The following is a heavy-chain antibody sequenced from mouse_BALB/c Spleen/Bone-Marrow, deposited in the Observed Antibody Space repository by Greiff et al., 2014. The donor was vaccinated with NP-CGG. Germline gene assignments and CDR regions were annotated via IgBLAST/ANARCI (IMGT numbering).Heavy chain of an antibody. CDR2: IDPSDSEA. J-gene: IGHJ2*01. D-gene: IGHD2-1*01. Sequence: QVQLQQSGAELVKPGAPVKLSCKASGYTFTRYWMNLVKQRPGRGLEWIGRIDPSDSEAHYNQKFKDKATLTVDKSSSTAYIQLSSLTSEDSAVYYCARDGNYYFDYWGQGTTLTVSS. CDR3: ARDGNYYFDY. CDR1: GYTFTRYW. V-gene: IGHV1-69*02.